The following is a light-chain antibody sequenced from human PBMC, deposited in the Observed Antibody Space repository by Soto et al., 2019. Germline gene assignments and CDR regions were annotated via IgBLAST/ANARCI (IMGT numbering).Light chain of an antibody. CDR2: GAS. CDR3: QQYNNWPPYT. V-gene: IGKV3-15*01. CDR1: QSVSSN. Sequence: EIVMTQSPATLSVSPGERATLSCRASQSVSSNLAWYQQKPGQAPRLLIYGASTRATGIPARFSGSGSGTEFTPTISSLQSEDSAVYYCQQYNNWPPYTFGQGTKVDIK. J-gene: IGKJ2*01.